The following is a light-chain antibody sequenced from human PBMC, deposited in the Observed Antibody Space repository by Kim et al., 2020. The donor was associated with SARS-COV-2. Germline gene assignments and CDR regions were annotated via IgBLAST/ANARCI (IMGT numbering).Light chain of an antibody. CDR3: HQSYSAPSHT. Sequence: DIQMTQSPSSLSASVGDRVTITCRASQNINTYLNWYQHIPGKAPKLLIYAASSLQSGVPSRFSGSGSGTDFTLTISNLQPEDFASYYCHQSYSAPSHTFGQGTKVDIK. J-gene: IGKJ2*01. CDR2: AAS. V-gene: IGKV1-39*01. CDR1: QNINTY.